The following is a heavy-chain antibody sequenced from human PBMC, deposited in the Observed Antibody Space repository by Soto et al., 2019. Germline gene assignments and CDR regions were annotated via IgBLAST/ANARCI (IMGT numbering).Heavy chain of an antibody. V-gene: IGHV3-53*04. D-gene: IGHD6-6*01. J-gene: IGHJ6*03. Sequence: GGSLRLSCAASGFTVSSNYMSWVRQAPGKGLEWVSVIYSGGSTYYADSVKGRFTISRHNSKNTLYLQMNSLRAEDTAVYYCARVIAARQRDPRRYYYYYYYMDVWGKGTTVTVSS. CDR2: IYSGGST. CDR1: GFTVSSNY. CDR3: ARVIAARQRDPRRYYYYYYYMDV.